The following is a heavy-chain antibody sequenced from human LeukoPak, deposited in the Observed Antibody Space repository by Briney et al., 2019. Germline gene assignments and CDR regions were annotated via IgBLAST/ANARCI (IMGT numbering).Heavy chain of an antibody. J-gene: IGHJ3*02. CDR2: IYTSGST. Sequence: SETLSLTCTVSGGSISSGSYYWSWIRQPAGKGLEWIGRIYTSGSTNYNPSLKSRVTISVDTSKNQFSLKLRSVTAADAAVYYCARDLAGNAFDIWGQGTMVTVSS. CDR3: ARDLAGNAFDI. D-gene: IGHD6-25*01. V-gene: IGHV4-61*02. CDR1: GGSISSGSYY.